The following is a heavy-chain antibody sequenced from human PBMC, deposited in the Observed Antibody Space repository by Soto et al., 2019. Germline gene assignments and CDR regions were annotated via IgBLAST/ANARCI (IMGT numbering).Heavy chain of an antibody. Sequence: PGVFHKDSYKGSGYSFTSYWISWVRQMPGKGLEWMGRIDPSDSYTNYSPSFQGHVTISADKSISTAYLQWSSLKASDTAMYYCARRGHCSGGSCYPGAYYYYYYGMDVWGQGTTVTVSS. J-gene: IGHJ6*02. V-gene: IGHV5-10-1*01. CDR1: GYSFTSYW. CDR3: ARRGHCSGGSCYPGAYYYYYYGMDV. CDR2: IDPSDSYT. D-gene: IGHD2-15*01.